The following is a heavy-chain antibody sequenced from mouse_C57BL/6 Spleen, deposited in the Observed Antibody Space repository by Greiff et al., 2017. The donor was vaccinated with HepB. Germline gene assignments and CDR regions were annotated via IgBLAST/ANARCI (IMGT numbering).Heavy chain of an antibody. CDR2: IDPSDSYT. Sequence: QVQLQQPGAELVKPGASVKLSCKASGYTFTSYWMQWVKQRPGQGLEWIGEIDPSDSYTNYNQKSKGKATLTVDTSSSTAYMQLSSLTSEDSAVYYCARPHHERYFDDWGQGTTLTVSS. CDR3: ARPHHERYFDD. J-gene: IGHJ2*01. V-gene: IGHV1-50*01. CDR1: GYTFTSYW.